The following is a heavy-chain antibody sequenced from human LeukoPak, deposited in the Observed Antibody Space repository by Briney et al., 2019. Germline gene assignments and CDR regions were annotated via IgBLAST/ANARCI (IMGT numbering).Heavy chain of an antibody. CDR3: ARVRAGEYYFDSNGYSYYFDS. CDR2: IYYSGST. CDR1: GGSISSYY. D-gene: IGHD3-22*01. Sequence: SETLSLTCTVSGGSISSYYWSWIRQPPGKGLEWIGYIYYSGSTNYNPPLKSRVTISVDTSKNQFSLKLSSVTAADTAVYFCARVRAGEYYFDSNGYSYYFDSWGQGTLVTVSS. J-gene: IGHJ4*02. V-gene: IGHV4-59*08.